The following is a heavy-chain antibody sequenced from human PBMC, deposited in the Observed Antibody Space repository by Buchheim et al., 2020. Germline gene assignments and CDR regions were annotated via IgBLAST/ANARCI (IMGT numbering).Heavy chain of an antibody. J-gene: IGHJ6*02. D-gene: IGHD6-13*01. Sequence: QLQLQESGPGLVKPSETLSLTCTVSGGSISSSSYYWGWIRQPPGKGLEWIGSIYYSGSTYYNPSLKSRVTISVDTSKNPFSLKLSSVTAADTAVYYCARVLSSSWSNYYYYGMDVWGQGTT. CDR3: ARVLSSSWSNYYYYGMDV. V-gene: IGHV4-39*01. CDR1: GGSISSSSYY. CDR2: IYYSGST.